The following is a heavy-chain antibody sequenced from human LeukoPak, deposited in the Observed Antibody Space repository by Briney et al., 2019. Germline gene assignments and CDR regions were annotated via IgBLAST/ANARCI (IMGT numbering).Heavy chain of an antibody. Sequence: SETLSLTCTVSGYSISSGYYWGWIRQPPGKGLEWIGYIYFSGSTNYNPSLKSRVTISVDTSKNQFSLKLSSVTAADTAVYYCAREMDYYGSGSSSPFDYWGQGTLVTVSS. J-gene: IGHJ4*02. V-gene: IGHV4-61*01. CDR3: AREMDYYGSGSSSPFDY. D-gene: IGHD3-10*01. CDR1: GYSISSGYY. CDR2: IYFSGST.